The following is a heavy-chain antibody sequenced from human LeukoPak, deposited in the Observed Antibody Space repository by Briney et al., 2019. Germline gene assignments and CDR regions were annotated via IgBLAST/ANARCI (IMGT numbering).Heavy chain of an antibody. J-gene: IGHJ3*02. CDR3: ARGYYDSSGYYSSAFDI. D-gene: IGHD3-22*01. CDR1: GFTFSSYW. V-gene: IGHV3-7*01. CDR2: IKQDGSEE. Sequence: GGSLRLSCAASGFTFSSYWMSWVRQAPGKGLEWVANIKQDGSEEYYVDSVKGRFTISRDNAKNSLYLQMNSLRAEDTAVFYCARGYYDSSGYYSSAFDIWGQGTMVTVSS.